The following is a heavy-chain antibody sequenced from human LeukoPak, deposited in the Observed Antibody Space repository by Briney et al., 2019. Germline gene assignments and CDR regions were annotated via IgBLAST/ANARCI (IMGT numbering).Heavy chain of an antibody. V-gene: IGHV5-51*01. D-gene: IGHD3-3*01. CDR1: GYTFSSYW. Sequence: GGSLRISCKGSGYTFSSYWIGWVRQMPGKGLEWMGIIYPGDSDTRYSPSLQGQVTISVDTSIGTAYLQRSSLKASDTATYYCARQNDFRLDYWGQGTLVTVSS. J-gene: IGHJ4*02. CDR2: IYPGDSDT. CDR3: ARQNDFRLDY.